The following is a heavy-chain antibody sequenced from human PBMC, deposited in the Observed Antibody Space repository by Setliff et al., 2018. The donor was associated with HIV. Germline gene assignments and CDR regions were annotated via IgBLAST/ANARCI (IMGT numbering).Heavy chain of an antibody. V-gene: IGHV4-38-2*02. CDR3: ANFLPDTAAAGPRFDY. Sequence: PSETLSLTCSVSGYSISSGYFWSWIRQPPGKGLEWIGSIFHSGNAHYSPPLKSRVTMSVDMSKNHFSLKLTSVTAADTAVYYCANFLPDTAAAGPRFDYWGQGTLVTVSS. J-gene: IGHJ4*02. CDR2: IFHSGNA. CDR1: GYSISSGYF. D-gene: IGHD6-13*01.